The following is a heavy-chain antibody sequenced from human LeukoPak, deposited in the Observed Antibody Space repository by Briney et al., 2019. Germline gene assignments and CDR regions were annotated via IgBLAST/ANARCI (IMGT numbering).Heavy chain of an antibody. V-gene: IGHV3-33*01. J-gene: IGHJ6*02. CDR3: ARWMTGYDFWSGYYLYYYYYGMDV. CDR2: IWYDGSNK. Sequence: GGSLRLSCAASGFTFSSYGMHWVRQAPGKGLEWVAVIWYDGSNKYYADSVKGRFTISRDNSKNTLYLQMNSLRAEDTAVYYCARWMTGYDFWSGYYLYYYYYGMDVWGQGTTVTVSS. D-gene: IGHD3-3*01. CDR1: GFTFSSYG.